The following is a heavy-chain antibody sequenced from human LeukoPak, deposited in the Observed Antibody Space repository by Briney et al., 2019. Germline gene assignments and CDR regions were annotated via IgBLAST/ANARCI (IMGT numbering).Heavy chain of an antibody. J-gene: IGHJ4*02. Sequence: SETLSLTCAVYGGSFSGYYWSWIRQPPGKGLEWIGEINHRGSTNYNPSLKSRVTISVDTSKNQFSLKLSSVTAADTAVYYCARGTLGSYRYHNYFDYWGQGTLVTVSS. CDR3: ARGTLGSYRYHNYFDY. CDR1: GGSFSGYY. V-gene: IGHV4-34*01. D-gene: IGHD3-16*02. CDR2: INHRGST.